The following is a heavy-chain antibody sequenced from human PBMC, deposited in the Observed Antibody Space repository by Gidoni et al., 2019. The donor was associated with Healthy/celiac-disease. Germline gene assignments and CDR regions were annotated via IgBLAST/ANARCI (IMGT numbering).Heavy chain of an antibody. J-gene: IGHJ2*01. Sequence: QVQLVQSGAEVKKPGSSVKVSCKASGGTFSSYAISWVRQAPGQGLEWMGGIIPIFGTANYAQKFQGRVTITADKSTSTAYMELSSLRSEDTAVYYCARGPGRDGYNPDTWYFDLWGRGTLVTVSS. CDR2: IIPIFGTA. CDR3: ARGPGRDGYNPDTWYFDL. D-gene: IGHD3-10*01. V-gene: IGHV1-69*06. CDR1: GGTFSSYA.